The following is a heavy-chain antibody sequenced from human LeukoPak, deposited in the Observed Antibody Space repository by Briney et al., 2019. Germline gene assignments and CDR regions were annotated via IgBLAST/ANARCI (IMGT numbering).Heavy chain of an antibody. Sequence: SETLSLTCTVSGGYISSYYWSWIRQPAGKGLEWIGRIYTSGSTNYNPSLKSRVTMSVDTSKNQFSLKLSSVTAADTAVYYCARFEGYSSSWSRSRDAFDIWGQGTMVTVSS. CDR3: ARFEGYSSSWSRSRDAFDI. D-gene: IGHD6-13*01. CDR2: IYTSGST. V-gene: IGHV4-4*07. CDR1: GGYISSYY. J-gene: IGHJ3*02.